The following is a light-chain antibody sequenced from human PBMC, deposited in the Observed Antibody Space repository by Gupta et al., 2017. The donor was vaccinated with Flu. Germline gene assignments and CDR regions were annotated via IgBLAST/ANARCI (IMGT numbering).Light chain of an antibody. J-gene: IGKJ2*01. CDR3: QQSDTTPRT. CDR1: QTISSF. CDR2: AAS. V-gene: IGKV1-39*01. Sequence: DIQMTQSPSSLSASVGDRVTITCRASQTISSFLNWYQQKPRKAPNLLIYAASSLQSEVPSRFSGSGSGTDFTLTVSSLQPEDFATYYCQQSDTTPRTFGQGTKLEIK.